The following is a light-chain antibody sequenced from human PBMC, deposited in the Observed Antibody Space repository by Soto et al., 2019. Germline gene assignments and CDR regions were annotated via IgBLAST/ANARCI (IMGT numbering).Light chain of an antibody. CDR1: QGISKY. CDR2: AAS. V-gene: IGKV1-17*03. CDR3: LQHTSYPWT. J-gene: IGKJ1*01. Sequence: DIQMTQSPSAMSGSVGDRVTITFLASQGISKYLAWFQQRPGKVPRRLVYAASSLQSGVPSRFSGSGSGTEFTLTISSLQPEDFGTYYCLQHTSYPWTFGQGTKVDIK.